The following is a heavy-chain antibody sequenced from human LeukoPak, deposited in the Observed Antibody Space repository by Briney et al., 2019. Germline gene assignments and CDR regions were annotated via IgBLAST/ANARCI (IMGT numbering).Heavy chain of an antibody. V-gene: IGHV1-18*01. Sequence: ASVKVSCKASGYTFTSYGISWVRQAPGQGLEWMGWISAYNGNTNYAQKLQGRVSITTDESTSTAYMDLISLRSEDTAVYYCARSAYCGGDCYQWFGPWGQGTLVTVSS. J-gene: IGHJ5*02. D-gene: IGHD2-21*01. CDR1: GYTFTSYG. CDR2: ISAYNGNT. CDR3: ARSAYCGGDCYQWFGP.